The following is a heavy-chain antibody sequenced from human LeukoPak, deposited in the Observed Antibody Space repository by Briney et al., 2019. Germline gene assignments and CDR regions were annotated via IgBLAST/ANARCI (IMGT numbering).Heavy chain of an antibody. CDR2: ISAYNGNT. D-gene: IGHD4-17*01. Sequence: ASVKVSCKASGYTFTSYGISWVRQAPGQGLEWMGWISAYNGNTNYAQKLQGRATMTTDTSTSTAYMELRSLRSDDTAVYYCARDGDYDPYYYGMDVWGQGTTVTVSS. CDR1: GYTFTSYG. V-gene: IGHV1-18*01. CDR3: ARDGDYDPYYYGMDV. J-gene: IGHJ6*02.